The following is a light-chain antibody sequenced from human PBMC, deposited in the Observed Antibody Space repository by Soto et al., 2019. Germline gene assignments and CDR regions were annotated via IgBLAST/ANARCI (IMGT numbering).Light chain of an antibody. CDR3: AAWDDSLTYV. CDR2: RNN. Sequence: QSALTQPPSASGTPGQRVTISCSGNSSKIGSNYVYWYQQLPGTAPKLLIYRNNQRPSGVPVRFSGSKSGTSASLAISGLLSEDEADYYCAAWDDSLTYVFGTGTKVTVL. J-gene: IGLJ1*01. CDR1: SSKIGSNY. V-gene: IGLV1-47*01.